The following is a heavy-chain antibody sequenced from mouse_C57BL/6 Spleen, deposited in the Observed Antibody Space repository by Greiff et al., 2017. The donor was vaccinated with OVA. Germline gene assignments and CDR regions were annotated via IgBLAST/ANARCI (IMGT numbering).Heavy chain of an antibody. V-gene: IGHV14-2*01. CDR1: GFNIKDYY. Sequence: VQLQQSGAELVKPGASVKLSCTASGFNIKDYYMHWVKQRTEQGLEWIGRIDPEDGETKYAPKFQGKATITADTSSHTAYLQLSILTSEDTSVYYCARSAQAPRYFAYWRHGTTLPVSS. J-gene: IGHJ2*01. D-gene: IGHD3-2*02. CDR3: ARSAQAPRYFAY. CDR2: IDPEDGET.